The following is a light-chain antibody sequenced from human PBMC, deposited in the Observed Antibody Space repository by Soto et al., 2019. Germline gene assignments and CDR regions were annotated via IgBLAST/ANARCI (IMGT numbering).Light chain of an antibody. Sequence: DIQMTQSPSSLSASMVDGITISFLPSQTVSTYLNWYEQKPGRGPTLLIYAASSLQSGVPSRFSGSGSGTDFTLTIGSLQPEDFATYYCQQTSSSPWTFGQGTKVDI. V-gene: IGKV1-39*01. J-gene: IGKJ1*01. CDR3: QQTSSSPWT. CDR2: AAS. CDR1: QTVSTY.